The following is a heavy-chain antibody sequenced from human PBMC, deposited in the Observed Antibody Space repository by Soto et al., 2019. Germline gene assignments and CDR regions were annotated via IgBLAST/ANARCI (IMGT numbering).Heavy chain of an antibody. CDR2: INHRGST. D-gene: IGHD6-25*01. CDR1: GGSFSGYY. CDR3: ARGSRVKIPAASGRDYYYHGLDV. J-gene: IGHJ6*02. V-gene: IGHV4-34*01. Sequence: QVQLQQWGAGLLKPSETLSLTCAVYGGSFSGYYWSWIRQPPGKGLAWIGEINHRGSTNYNPSLKGRVTISVDTSKNQPSLKLNSVAAADTAVYYCARGSRVKIPAASGRDYYYHGLDVWGQGTAVTVSS.